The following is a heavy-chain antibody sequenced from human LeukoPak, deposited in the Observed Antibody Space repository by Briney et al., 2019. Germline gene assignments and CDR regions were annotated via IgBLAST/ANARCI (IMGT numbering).Heavy chain of an antibody. Sequence: PGGSLRLSCAASGFTFSDYYMSWIRQAPGKGLEWVSYISSSGSTIYYADSVKGRFTISRDNAKNSLYLQMNSLRAEDTAVYYCAGGYYDFWSGYRYNWLDPWGQGTLVTVSS. J-gene: IGHJ5*02. CDR1: GFTFSDYY. D-gene: IGHD3-3*01. CDR2: ISSSGSTI. CDR3: AGGYYDFWSGYRYNWLDP. V-gene: IGHV3-11*01.